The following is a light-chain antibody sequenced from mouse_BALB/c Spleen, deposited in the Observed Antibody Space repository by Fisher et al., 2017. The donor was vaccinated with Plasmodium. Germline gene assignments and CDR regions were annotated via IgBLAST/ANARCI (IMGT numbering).Light chain of an antibody. CDR1: QSLVHSYGSTY. Sequence: DIVLTQTTLSLPVSLGDQASISCRSSQSLVHSYGSTYLHWYLQKPGQSPKLLIYRVSIRFSGVPDRFSGSGSGTDFTLKISRVEAEDLGVYFCYQSSHVPWTFGGGTKLEIK. V-gene: IGKV1-110*01. J-gene: IGKJ1*01. CDR2: RVS. CDR3: YQSSHVPWT.